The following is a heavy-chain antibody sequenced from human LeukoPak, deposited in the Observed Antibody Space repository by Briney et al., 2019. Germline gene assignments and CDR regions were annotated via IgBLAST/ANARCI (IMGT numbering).Heavy chain of an antibody. J-gene: IGHJ4*02. D-gene: IGHD5-18*01. CDR1: GVSISSGGYY. V-gene: IGHV4-31*03. CDR2: IYYSGST. CDR3: ARFHVDTAMVNYFGY. Sequence: SQTLSLTCTVSGVSISSGGYYWSWIRQHPGKGLEWIGYIYYSGSTYYNPSLKSRVTISVDTSKNQFSLKLSSVTAADTAVYYCARFHVDTAMVNYFGYWGQGTLVTVSS.